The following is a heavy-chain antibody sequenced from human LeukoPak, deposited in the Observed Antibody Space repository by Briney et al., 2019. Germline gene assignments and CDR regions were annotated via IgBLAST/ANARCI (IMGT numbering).Heavy chain of an antibody. V-gene: IGHV4-38-2*01. D-gene: IGHD5-18*01. CDR1: GYSISSGYY. Sequence: SETLSLTCAVSGYSISSGYYWGWIRQPPGKGLEWIGSIYHSGSTYYNPSLKSRVTISVDTSKNQFSLKLSSVTAADTAVYYCARVNTDDGWDYFDYWGQGTLVTVSS. J-gene: IGHJ4*02. CDR2: IYHSGST. CDR3: ARVNTDDGWDYFDY.